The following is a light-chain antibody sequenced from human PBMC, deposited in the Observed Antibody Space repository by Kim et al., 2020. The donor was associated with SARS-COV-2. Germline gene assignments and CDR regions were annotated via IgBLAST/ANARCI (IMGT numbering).Light chain of an antibody. CDR2: QDT. CDR1: KLGDKY. CDR3: QAWDTTTASV. J-gene: IGLJ2*01. Sequence: SYELTQPPSVSVSPGQTASITCSGDKLGDKYPSWYQQRPGQSPVLVIYQDTKRPSGIPERFSGSNYGNTATLTISETQAMDEADYYCQAWDTTTASVFGGGTKLTVL. V-gene: IGLV3-1*01.